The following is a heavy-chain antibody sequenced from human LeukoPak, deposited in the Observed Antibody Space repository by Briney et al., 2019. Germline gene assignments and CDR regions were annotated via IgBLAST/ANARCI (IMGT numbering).Heavy chain of an antibody. CDR3: AKDQGTAIFGVIIPDWYFDL. V-gene: IGHV3-23*01. CDR1: GFTFSSYA. CDR2: ISGGSRNI. D-gene: IGHD3-3*01. J-gene: IGHJ2*01. Sequence: GGSLRLSCAASGFTFSSYAMNWVRQAPGKGLGWVSSISGGSRNIRYADSVKGRFTTSRDNSQNTLYLQMNSLRAEDTAVYYCAKDQGTAIFGVIIPDWYFDLWGRGTLVTVSS.